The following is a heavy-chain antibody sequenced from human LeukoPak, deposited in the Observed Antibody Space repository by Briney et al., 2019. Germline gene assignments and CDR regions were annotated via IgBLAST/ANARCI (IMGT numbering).Heavy chain of an antibody. D-gene: IGHD2-15*01. J-gene: IGHJ5*02. CDR1: GGSISSSSYY. V-gene: IGHV4-39*01. CDR2: IDNSGRT. CDR3: ARHEVPYFRGGSCYSTRPSWFDP. Sequence: SETLSLTCTVSGGSISSSSYYWGWIRQPPGRGREGIGSIDNSGRTYYNPSLNRRLTISLHTSNNHFSLKLISVPAADTAVYYCARHEVPYFRGGSCYSTRPSWFDPWGQGTLVTVSS.